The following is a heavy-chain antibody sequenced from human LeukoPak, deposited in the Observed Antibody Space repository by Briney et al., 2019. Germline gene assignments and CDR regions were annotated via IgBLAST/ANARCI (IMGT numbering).Heavy chain of an antibody. J-gene: IGHJ5*02. CDR2: IYYSGST. D-gene: IGHD4-17*01. V-gene: IGHV4-59*01. CDR3: ERAVTTRSGSNWFDT. Sequence: PSETLSLTCTVSGGSISSYYWSWIRQPPGKGLEWIGYIYYSGSTNYNPSLKSRVTISVDTSKNQFSLKLSSVTAADKAVYYCERAVTTRSGSNWFDTWGQGTLVTVSS. CDR1: GGSISSYY.